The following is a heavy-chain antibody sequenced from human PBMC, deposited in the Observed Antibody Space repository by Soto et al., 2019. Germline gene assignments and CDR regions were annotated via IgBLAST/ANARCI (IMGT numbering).Heavy chain of an antibody. V-gene: IGHV1-69*12. J-gene: IGHJ6*02. CDR2: IIPIFGTA. Sequence: QVQLVQSGAEVKKPGSSMKVSCKASGGTFSSYAISWVRQAPGQGLEWMGGIIPIFGTANYAQKFQGRVTITADESTSTAYMELSSLRSEDTAVYYCARDGGGYDLYYYYGMDVWGQGTTVTVSS. CDR1: GGTFSSYA. CDR3: ARDGGGYDLYYYYGMDV. D-gene: IGHD5-12*01.